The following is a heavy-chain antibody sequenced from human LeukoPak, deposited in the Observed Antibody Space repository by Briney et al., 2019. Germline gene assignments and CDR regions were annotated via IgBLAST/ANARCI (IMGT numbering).Heavy chain of an antibody. D-gene: IGHD1-26*01. CDR1: GGTFSSYA. CDR2: IIPIFGTA. J-gene: IGHJ3*02. Sequence: SVKVSCKASGGTFSSYAISWVRQAPGQGLEWMGGIIPIFGTANYAQKFQGRVTITRNTPISTAYMELSSLTSEDTAVYYCARSDHNSWNAFDIWGQGTMVTVSS. V-gene: IGHV1-69*05. CDR3: ARSDHNSWNAFDI.